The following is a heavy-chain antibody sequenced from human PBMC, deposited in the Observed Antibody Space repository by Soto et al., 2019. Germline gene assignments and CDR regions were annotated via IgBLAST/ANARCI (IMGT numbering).Heavy chain of an antibody. V-gene: IGHV4-59*08. Sequence: PSETLSLTCTVSGGSISSYYWSWVRQPPGRELQYIGYIYYSGSTDYNPSLKSRVTISDDTSTNQFSLTLSSVTAADTAMYYCARGSTTEKVDSWGQG. CDR2: IYYSGST. CDR3: ARGSTTEKVDS. J-gene: IGHJ4*02. CDR1: GGSISSYY.